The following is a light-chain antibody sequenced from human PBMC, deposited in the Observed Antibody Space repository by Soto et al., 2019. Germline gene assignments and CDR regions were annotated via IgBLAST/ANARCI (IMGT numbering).Light chain of an antibody. J-gene: IGLJ1*01. V-gene: IGLV2-14*01. CDR1: SSIVGGYNY. CDR2: DVS. CDR3: SSYTSRVTQV. Sequence: QSALAQPASVSGTPGQSITISCTGTSSIVGGYNYASWYQQHPGEASQLMIDDVSDRPSGVTNRFSVSESDNTASLIISGLQAEDEADYYCSSYTSRVTQVFGTGSKVTVL.